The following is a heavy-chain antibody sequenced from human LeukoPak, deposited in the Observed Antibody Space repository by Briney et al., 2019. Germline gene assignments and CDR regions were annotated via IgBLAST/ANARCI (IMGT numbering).Heavy chain of an antibody. CDR3: ARDRVVVVAATPTYGMDV. J-gene: IGHJ6*02. CDR2: INPNSGGT. Sequence: ASVKVSCKASGYTFTGYYMHWVRQAPGQGLEWMGWINPNSGGTNYAQKFQGRVTMTRDTSISTAYMELSRLRSDDTAVYYCARDRVVVVAATPTYGMDVWGQGTTVTVSS. V-gene: IGHV1-2*02. D-gene: IGHD2-15*01. CDR1: GYTFTGYY.